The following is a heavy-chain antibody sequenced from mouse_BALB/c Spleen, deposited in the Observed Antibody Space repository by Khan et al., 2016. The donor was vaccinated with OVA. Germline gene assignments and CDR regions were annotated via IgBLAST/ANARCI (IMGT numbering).Heavy chain of an antibody. CDR2: INPTSGYT. V-gene: IGHV1-7*01. J-gene: IGHJ2*01. Sequence: VKLQESGAELAKPGASVKMSCKASGYTFTTYWMHWVKQRPGQGLEWIGYINPTSGYTDYNEKFKDKATLSADKSSSTAYMQLSSLTSEDSAVYYCTRDRVDYWGQGTTLTVS. CDR1: GYTFTTYW. CDR3: TRDRVDY.